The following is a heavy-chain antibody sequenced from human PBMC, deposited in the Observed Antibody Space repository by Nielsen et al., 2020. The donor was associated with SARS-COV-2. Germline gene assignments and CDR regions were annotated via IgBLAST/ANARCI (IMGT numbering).Heavy chain of an antibody. CDR3: ARTSTISYYYYMDV. CDR2: IDYSGST. CDR1: GGSVSCIIYY. D-gene: IGHD5/OR15-5a*01. J-gene: IGHJ6*03. Sequence: SETLSLTCTVSGGSVSCIIYYWSWIRQSPGKGLEWIGHIDYSGSTNYNPSLESRVTISVDTSRNQFSLRLSSVTASDTAVYYCARTSTISYYYYMDVWGKGTTVTVSS. V-gene: IGHV4-61*01.